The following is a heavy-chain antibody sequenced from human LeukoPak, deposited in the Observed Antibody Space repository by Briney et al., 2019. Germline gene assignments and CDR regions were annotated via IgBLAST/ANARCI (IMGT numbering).Heavy chain of an antibody. Sequence: GGTLRLSCAASGFTFSSYGMSWVRQAPGKGLEWVSAISGSGGSTYYADSVKGRFTISRDNSKNTLYLQMNSLRVEDTAVYYCAKATSVTTLFDYWGQGTLVTVSS. CDR2: ISGSGGST. CDR1: GFTFSSYG. CDR3: AKATSVTTLFDY. J-gene: IGHJ4*02. D-gene: IGHD4-17*01. V-gene: IGHV3-23*01.